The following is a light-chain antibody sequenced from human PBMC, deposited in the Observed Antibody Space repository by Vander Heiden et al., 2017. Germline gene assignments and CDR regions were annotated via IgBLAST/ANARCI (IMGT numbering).Light chain of an antibody. CDR1: RSNIGAGYD. CDR3: QSYDSSRSGSV. CDR2: GNS. Sequence: QSVLTQPPSVSGAPGQRVTISCTGSRSNIGAGYDVHWYQQLPGTAPKLLIYGNSNRPSGVPDRFSGSKSGTSASLAITGLQAEDEADYYCQSYDSSRSGSVFGGGTKLT. J-gene: IGLJ2*01. V-gene: IGLV1-40*01.